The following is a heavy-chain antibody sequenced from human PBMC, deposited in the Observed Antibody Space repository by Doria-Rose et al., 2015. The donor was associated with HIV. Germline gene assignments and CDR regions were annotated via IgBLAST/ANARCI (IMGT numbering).Heavy chain of an antibody. J-gene: IGHJ4*02. Sequence: TLKESGPVLVKPTETLTLTCTVSGVSLSSPGMGGSWIRQPPGKALEWLANIFSDDERSYKTSLKIRLTISRGTSKSQVVLTMTDMDPVDTATYYCARIKSSRWYHKYYFDFWGQGTLVIVSA. D-gene: IGHD6-13*01. CDR2: IFSDDER. CDR3: ARIKSSRWYHKYYFDF. CDR1: GVSLSSPGMG. V-gene: IGHV2-26*01.